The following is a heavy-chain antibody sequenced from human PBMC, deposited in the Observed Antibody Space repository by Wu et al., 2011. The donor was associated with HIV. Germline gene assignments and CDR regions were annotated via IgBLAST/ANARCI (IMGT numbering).Heavy chain of an antibody. V-gene: IGHV1-69*15. D-gene: IGHD3-22*01. J-gene: IGHJ4*02. CDR2: IIPIFGTA. CDR3: ARDTYYYDSSGYSGYGY. CDR1: GGTFSRYG. Sequence: QVQLVQSGAEVKKPGSSVKVSCKASGGTFSRYGISWVRQAPGQGLEWMGRIIPIFGTANYAQKFQGRVTITADESTSTAYMELSSLRSDDTAVYYCARDTYYYDSSGYSGYGYWGQGTLVTVSS.